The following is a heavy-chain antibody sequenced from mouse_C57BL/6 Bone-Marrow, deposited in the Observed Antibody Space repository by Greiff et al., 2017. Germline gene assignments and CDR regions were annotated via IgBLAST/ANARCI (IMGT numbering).Heavy chain of an antibody. CDR1: GYTFTSYW. Sequence: VQLQQPGAELVMPGASVKLSCKASGYTFTSYWMHWVKQRPGQGLEWIGEIDPSDSYTNYNQKFKGKSTLTVDKSSSTAYMQLSSLTSEDSAVYYCAREITTENYFDYWGQGTTLTVSS. D-gene: IGHD2-4*01. V-gene: IGHV1-69*01. CDR3: AREITTENYFDY. CDR2: IDPSDSYT. J-gene: IGHJ2*01.